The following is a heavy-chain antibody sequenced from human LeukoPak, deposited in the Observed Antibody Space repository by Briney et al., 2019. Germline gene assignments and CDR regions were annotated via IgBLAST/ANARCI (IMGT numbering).Heavy chain of an antibody. CDR3: ASTLYSSSWYWYFDL. CDR1: GFTFSSYA. Sequence: GRSLRLSCAASGFTFSSYAMHWVRQAPGKGLEWVAVISYDGSNKYYADSVKGRFTISRDNSKNTLYLQMNSLRAEDTAVYYCASTLYSSSWYWYFDLWGRGTLVTVSS. D-gene: IGHD6-13*01. J-gene: IGHJ2*01. V-gene: IGHV3-30*14. CDR2: ISYDGSNK.